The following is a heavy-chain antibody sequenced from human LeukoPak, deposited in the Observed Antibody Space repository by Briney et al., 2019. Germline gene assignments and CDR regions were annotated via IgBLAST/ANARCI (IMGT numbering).Heavy chain of an antibody. Sequence: ASVKVSCKASGYTLTSYGISWVRQAPGQGLEWMGWISAYNGNTNYAQKLQGRVTMTTDTSTSTAYMELRSLRSDDTAVYYCARGDYYDSSGYGAVYYYYGMDVWGQGTTVTVSS. J-gene: IGHJ6*02. CDR3: ARGDYYDSSGYGAVYYYYGMDV. CDR2: ISAYNGNT. V-gene: IGHV1-18*01. D-gene: IGHD3-22*01. CDR1: GYTLTSYG.